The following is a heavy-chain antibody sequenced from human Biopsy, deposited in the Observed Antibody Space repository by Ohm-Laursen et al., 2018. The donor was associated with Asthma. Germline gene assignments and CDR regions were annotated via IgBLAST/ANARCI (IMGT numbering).Heavy chain of an antibody. CDR2: IDQSGYT. D-gene: IGHD1-20*01. J-gene: IGHJ5*02. Sequence: DTLSLTWTVYGGYLTGHYWNWIRQPPGKGLEWIGEIDQSGYTNYNPSLKSRVTISADTSKNQFHLNLSSVTAADTAVYFCARAAITGIRGWFDPWGQGTQVTVSS. V-gene: IGHV4-34*01. CDR1: GGYLTGHY. CDR3: ARAAITGIRGWFDP.